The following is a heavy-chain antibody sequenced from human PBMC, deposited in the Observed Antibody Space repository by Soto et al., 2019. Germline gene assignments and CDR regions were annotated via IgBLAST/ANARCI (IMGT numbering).Heavy chain of an antibody. Sequence: QVQLQESGPGLVKPSETLSLTCTVSGGSISSYYWSWIRQPPGKGLEWIGYIYYSGSTNYNPSLKSRVTISVDTSKNQFSLKLSSVTAADTAVYYWAREAIATGAFDIWGQGTMVTVSS. V-gene: IGHV4-59*01. CDR1: GGSISSYY. CDR3: AREAIATGAFDI. J-gene: IGHJ3*02. CDR2: IYYSGST. D-gene: IGHD1-26*01.